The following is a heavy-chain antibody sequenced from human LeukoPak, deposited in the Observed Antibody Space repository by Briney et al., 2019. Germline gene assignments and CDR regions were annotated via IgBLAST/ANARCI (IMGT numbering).Heavy chain of an antibody. Sequence: ASVKVSCKASGYTFTGYYMHWVRQAPGQGLEWMGWINPNSGGTNYAQKFQGRVTMTRDTSISTAYMELSRLRSDDTAVYYCARGSPFIVVVPAAMQSPGNNYYYYYYMDVWGKGTTVTISS. J-gene: IGHJ6*03. CDR3: ARGSPFIVVVPAAMQSPGNNYYYYYYMDV. D-gene: IGHD2-2*01. V-gene: IGHV1-2*02. CDR1: GYTFTGYY. CDR2: INPNSGGT.